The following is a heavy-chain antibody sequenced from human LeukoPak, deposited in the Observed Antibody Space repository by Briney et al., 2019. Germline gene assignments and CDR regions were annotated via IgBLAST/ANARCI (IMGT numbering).Heavy chain of an antibody. CDR1: GYSINSGNH. D-gene: IGHD1-26*01. J-gene: IGHJ4*02. V-gene: IGHV4-38-2*01. CDR2: IHYSEST. Sequence: SETLSLTCAVSGYSINSGNHWGWIRQPPEKGLEWIGSIHYSESTNYNPSLKSRVTISIDTSKNHFSLKLSSVTAADTAVYYCASLGGYQNGNFDYWGRGALVTVSS. CDR3: ASLGGYQNGNFDY.